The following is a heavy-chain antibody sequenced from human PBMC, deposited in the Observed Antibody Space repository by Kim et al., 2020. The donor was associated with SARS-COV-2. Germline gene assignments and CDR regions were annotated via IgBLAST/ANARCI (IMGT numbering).Heavy chain of an antibody. CDR3: ARGGVVVAATAATFDY. V-gene: IGHV4-34*01. CDR1: GGSFSGYY. J-gene: IGHJ4*02. D-gene: IGHD2-15*01. Sequence: SETLSLTCAVYGGSFSGYYWSWIRQPPGKGLEWIGEINHSGSTNYNPSLKSRVTISVDTSKNQFSLKLSSVTAADTAVYYCARGGVVVAATAATFDYWGQGTLVTVSS. CDR2: INHSGST.